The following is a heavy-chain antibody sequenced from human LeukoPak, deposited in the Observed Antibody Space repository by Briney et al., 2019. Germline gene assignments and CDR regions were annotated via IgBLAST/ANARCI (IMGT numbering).Heavy chain of an antibody. CDR2: IYYSGST. V-gene: IGHV4-39*06. CDR1: GGSISSSSYY. CDR3: ARVGVTMVRGVFDI. J-gene: IGHJ3*02. D-gene: IGHD3-10*01. Sequence: SETLSLTCTVSGGSISSSSYYWGWIRQPPGKGLEWIGSIYYSGSTYYNPSLKSRVTISVDTSKNQFPLKLSSVTAADTAVYYCARVGVTMVRGVFDIWGQGTMVTVSS.